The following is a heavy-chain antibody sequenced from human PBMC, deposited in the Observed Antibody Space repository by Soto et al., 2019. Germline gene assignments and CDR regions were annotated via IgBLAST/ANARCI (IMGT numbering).Heavy chain of an antibody. V-gene: IGHV4-59*01. Sequence: SETQSLTCTVSGGSISSYYWSWIRQPPGKGLEWIGYIYYSGSTNYNPSLKSRVTISVDTSKNQFSLKLSSVTAADTAVYYCARARGSSSGYYYYGMDVWGQGTTVTVSS. D-gene: IGHD6-6*01. CDR3: ARARGSSSGYYYYGMDV. J-gene: IGHJ6*02. CDR2: IYYSGST. CDR1: GGSISSYY.